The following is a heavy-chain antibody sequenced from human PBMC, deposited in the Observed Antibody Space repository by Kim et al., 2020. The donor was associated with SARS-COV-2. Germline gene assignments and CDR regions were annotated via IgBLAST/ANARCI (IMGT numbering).Heavy chain of an antibody. CDR1: VGSFGGYY. CDR2: INHSGDT. D-gene: IGHD3-10*01. Sequence: SETLSLTCAVYVGSFGGYYWIWIRQSPGKGLEWIGEINHSGDTNSNPSLKSRVTISVNTSKNQFPLKLSSVTAADTAVYYCSRVNCCGSGSFCDNWFDR. J-gene: IGHJ5*02. CDR3: SRVNCCGSGSFCDNWFDR. V-gene: IGHV4-34*01.